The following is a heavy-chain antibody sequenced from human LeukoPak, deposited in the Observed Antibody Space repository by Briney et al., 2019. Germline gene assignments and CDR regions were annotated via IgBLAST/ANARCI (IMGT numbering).Heavy chain of an antibody. D-gene: IGHD5-18*01. Sequence: KTGGSLRLSCAASGFTFSSYSMNWVRQAPGKGLEWASSISSSSSYIYYADSVKGRFTISRDNAKNSLYLQMNSLRAEDTAVYYCARGWNSYGYSYWGQGTLVTVSS. CDR1: GFTFSSYS. J-gene: IGHJ4*02. V-gene: IGHV3-21*01. CDR3: ARGWNSYGYSY. CDR2: ISSSSSYI.